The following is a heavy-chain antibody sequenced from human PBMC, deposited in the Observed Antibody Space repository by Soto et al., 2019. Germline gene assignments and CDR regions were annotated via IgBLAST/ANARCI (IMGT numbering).Heavy chain of an antibody. CDR2: INAGNGNT. CDR1: GYTFTSYA. D-gene: IGHD6-13*01. J-gene: IGHJ6*02. V-gene: IGHV1-3*01. CDR3: ARDLALYSSSDVQSTVWGYYYYGMDV. Sequence: ASVKVSCKASGYTFTSYAMHWVRQAPGQRLEWMGWINAGNGNTKYSQKFQGRVTITRDTSASTAYMELSSLRSEDTAVYYCARDLALYSSSDVQSTVWGYYYYGMDVWGQGTTVTVSS.